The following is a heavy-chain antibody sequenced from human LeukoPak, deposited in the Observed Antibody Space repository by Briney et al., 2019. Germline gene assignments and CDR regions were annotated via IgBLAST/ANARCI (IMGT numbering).Heavy chain of an antibody. CDR1: GFTFSSYA. J-gene: IGHJ4*02. CDR2: ISGSGGST. D-gene: IGHD3-10*01. V-gene: IGHV3-23*01. Sequence: GGSLRLSCAASGFTFSSYAMSWVRQAPGKGLEWVSAISGSGGSTYYADSVKGRFTISRDNSKNTLYLQLNSLRVDDAAIYYCAITERSPSGSLDYWGQGTLVTVSS. CDR3: AITERSPSGSLDY.